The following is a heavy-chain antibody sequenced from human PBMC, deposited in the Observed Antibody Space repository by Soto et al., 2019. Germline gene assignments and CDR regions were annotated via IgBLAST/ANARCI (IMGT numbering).Heavy chain of an antibody. J-gene: IGHJ4*02. CDR2: ISSSGGST. CDR3: AKDRWNSGRNEIDY. CDR1: GFTFSSYA. D-gene: IGHD1-26*01. V-gene: IGHV3-23*01. Sequence: PGGSLRLSCAASGFTFSSYAMSWVRQAPGKGLEWVSGISSSGGSTYYTDSVKGRFTISRDNSKNTLYLQMNSLRAEDTAVYYCAKDRWNSGRNEIDYWGQGTLVTVSS.